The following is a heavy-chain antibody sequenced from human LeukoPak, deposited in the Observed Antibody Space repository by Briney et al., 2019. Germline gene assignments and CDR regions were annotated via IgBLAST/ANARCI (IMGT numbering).Heavy chain of an antibody. CDR1: GGTFSSYA. J-gene: IGHJ4*02. D-gene: IGHD3-22*01. CDR2: IIPIFGTA. V-gene: IGHV1-69*13. CDR3: ARDYYDSSGYNSHFDY. Sequence: SVKVSCKASGGTFSSYAISWVRQAPGQGLEWMGGIIPIFGTANYAQKFQGRVTITADESTSTAYMELSSLRSEDTAVYYCARDYYDSSGYNSHFDYWGQGTLVTVSS.